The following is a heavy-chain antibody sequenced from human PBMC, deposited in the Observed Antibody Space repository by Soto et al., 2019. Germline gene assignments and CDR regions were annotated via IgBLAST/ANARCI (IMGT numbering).Heavy chain of an antibody. Sequence: EVQLLESGGDLVQPGGSLRLSCAASGLTSSTYAMSWVRQAPGKGLEWVSGISGSGGNTYYADSVKGRFTISRDNSKNMLYLQMNSLRAEDTAVYYCARGYCSSTSCYHFDYWGQGTLVTVSS. CDR2: ISGSGGNT. CDR1: GLTSSTYA. CDR3: ARGYCSSTSCYHFDY. J-gene: IGHJ4*02. D-gene: IGHD2-2*01. V-gene: IGHV3-23*01.